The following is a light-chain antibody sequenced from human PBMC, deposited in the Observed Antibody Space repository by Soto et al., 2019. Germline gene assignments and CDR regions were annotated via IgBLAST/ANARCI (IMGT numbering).Light chain of an antibody. CDR1: RRDIGAYNY. CDR2: DVG. J-gene: IGLJ1*01. V-gene: IGLV2-11*01. CDR3: CSYAGTYSYV. Sequence: QAALTQPRSVSGSPGQSVTISCTGTRRDIGAYNYVSWYQQHPGKAPKIMIYDVGKRPSGVPDRFSGSKSDNTASLIISGLQAEDEADYYCCSYAGTYSYVFGTGTKLTVL.